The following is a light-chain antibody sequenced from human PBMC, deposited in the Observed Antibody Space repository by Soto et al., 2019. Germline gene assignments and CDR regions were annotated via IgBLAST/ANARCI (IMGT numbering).Light chain of an antibody. J-gene: IGKJ1*01. CDR2: GAS. CDR1: QSVSSN. Sequence: EIVMTQSPATLSVSPVEIANLYCSSSQSVSSNLAWYQQKPGQAPRLLIYGASTRATGIPARFSGSGSGTEFTLTIRSLQSEDFAVYYCQQYNNWPPWTCGQGTKGDIK. CDR3: QQYNNWPPWT. V-gene: IGKV3-15*01.